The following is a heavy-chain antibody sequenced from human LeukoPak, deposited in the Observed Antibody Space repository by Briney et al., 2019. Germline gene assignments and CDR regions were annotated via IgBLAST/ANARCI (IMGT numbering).Heavy chain of an antibody. J-gene: IGHJ2*01. V-gene: IGHV4-30-4*01. CDR1: GGSISSGDYY. D-gene: IGHD2-15*01. CDR3: ASEPGSGQTYWYFDL. Sequence: RASETLSLTCTVSGGSISSGDYYWSWIRQPPGKGLEWIGYIYYSGSTYYNPSLKSRVTISVDTSKNQFSLKLSSVTAADTAVYYCASEPGSGQTYWYFDLWGRGTLVTVSS. CDR2: IYYSGST.